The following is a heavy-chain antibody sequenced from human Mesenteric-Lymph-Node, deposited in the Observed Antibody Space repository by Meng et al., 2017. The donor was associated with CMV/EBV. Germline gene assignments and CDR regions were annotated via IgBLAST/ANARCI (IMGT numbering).Heavy chain of an antibody. CDR3: AKASERFIVVVPAAIGWFDP. J-gene: IGHJ5*02. V-gene: IGHV3-23*01. Sequence: GESLKISCAASGFTFSGHWMHWVRQAPGKGLEWVSTISGTGGSTYYADSVKGRFTIIRDNSRNTVYLLMNSLRAEDSAVYYCAKASERFIVVVPAAIGWFDPWGQGTLVTVSS. D-gene: IGHD2-2*01. CDR2: ISGTGGST. CDR1: GFTFSGHW.